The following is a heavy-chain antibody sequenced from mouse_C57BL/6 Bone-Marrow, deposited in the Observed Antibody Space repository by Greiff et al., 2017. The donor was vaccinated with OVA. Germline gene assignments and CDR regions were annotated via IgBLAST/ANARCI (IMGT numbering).Heavy chain of an antibody. J-gene: IGHJ3*01. CDR3: ACYYGSSPWFAY. Sequence: EVQLVESEGGLVQPGSSMKLSCTASGFTFSDYYMAWVRQVPEKGLEWVANINYDGSSTYYLDSLKSRFIISRDNAKNILYLQMSSLKSEDTATYYCACYYGSSPWFAYWGQGTLVTVSA. D-gene: IGHD1-1*01. CDR1: GFTFSDYY. V-gene: IGHV5-16*01. CDR2: INYDGSST.